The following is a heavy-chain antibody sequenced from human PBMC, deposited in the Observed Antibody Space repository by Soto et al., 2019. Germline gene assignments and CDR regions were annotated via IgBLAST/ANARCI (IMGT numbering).Heavy chain of an antibody. CDR3: AKETTYDSSGFFHGGIDS. V-gene: IGHV3-30*18. Sequence: GWSLRLSCAASGFTFSDYGMHWVRQAPGKGLECLAVVTYDGSNHYYADSVKGRFTISRDNSKNTLYLQMNSLRAEDTAVYYCAKETTYDSSGFFHGGIDSWGQGTLVTVSS. D-gene: IGHD3-22*01. J-gene: IGHJ4*02. CDR1: GFTFSDYG. CDR2: VTYDGSNH.